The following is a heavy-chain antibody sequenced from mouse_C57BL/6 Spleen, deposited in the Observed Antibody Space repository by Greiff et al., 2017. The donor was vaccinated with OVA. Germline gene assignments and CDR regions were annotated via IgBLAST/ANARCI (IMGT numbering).Heavy chain of an antibody. J-gene: IGHJ3*01. V-gene: IGHV1-62-2*01. CDR2: FYPGSGSI. CDR3: ARHEEVPYDGYYWFAY. CDR1: GYTFTKYT. D-gene: IGHD2-3*01. Sequence: QVQLQQSGAELVKPGASVKLSCKASGYTFTKYTIHWVKQRSGQGLEWIGWFYPGSGSIKYNEKFKDKATLTADKSSSTVYMEHSRLTSEDSAVYFCARHEEVPYDGYYWFAYWGQGTLVTVSA.